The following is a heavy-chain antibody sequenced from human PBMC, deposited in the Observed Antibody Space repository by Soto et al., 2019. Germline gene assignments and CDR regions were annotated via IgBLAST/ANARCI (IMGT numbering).Heavy chain of an antibody. Sequence: GGSLRLSCAASGFTFSSYAMNWVRQAPGKGLEWVSVISGSGGSTYYADSVKGRFTISRDNSKNTLYLQMNSLRAEDTAVYYCAKGYYDILTGQDYWGQGTLVTVSS. CDR2: ISGSGGST. D-gene: IGHD3-9*01. CDR3: AKGYYDILTGQDY. V-gene: IGHV3-23*01. J-gene: IGHJ4*02. CDR1: GFTFSSYA.